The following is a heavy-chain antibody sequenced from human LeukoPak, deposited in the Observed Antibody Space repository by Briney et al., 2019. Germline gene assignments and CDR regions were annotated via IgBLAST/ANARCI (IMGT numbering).Heavy chain of an antibody. D-gene: IGHD1-26*01. Sequence: GGSLRLSCAASGFTFSRYGMSWVRQAPGKGLEWVSYISSSGSTIYYADSVKGRFTISRDNAKNSLYLQMNSLRAEDTAVYYCARVYLVGATPVYWGQGTLVTVPS. V-gene: IGHV3-48*04. CDR1: GFTFSRYG. CDR3: ARVYLVGATPVY. CDR2: ISSSGSTI. J-gene: IGHJ4*02.